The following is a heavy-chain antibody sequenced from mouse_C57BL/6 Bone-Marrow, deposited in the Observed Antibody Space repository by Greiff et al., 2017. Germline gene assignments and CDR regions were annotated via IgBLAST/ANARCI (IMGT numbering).Heavy chain of an antibody. V-gene: IGHV1-81*01. D-gene: IGHD1-1*01. J-gene: IGHJ2*01. Sequence: VQLQQSGAELARPGASVKLSCKASGYTFTSYGISWVKQRTGQGLEWIGEIYPRSGNTYYNEKFKGKATLTADKSSSTAYMELRSLTSEDSAVYFCARRLTYDYYGSSYFDYWGQGTTLTVSS. CDR3: ARRLTYDYYGSSYFDY. CDR2: IYPRSGNT. CDR1: GYTFTSYG.